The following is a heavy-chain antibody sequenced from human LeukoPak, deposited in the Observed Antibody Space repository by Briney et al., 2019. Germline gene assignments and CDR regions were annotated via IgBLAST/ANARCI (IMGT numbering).Heavy chain of an antibody. Sequence: PGGSLRLSCAASGFTFITYAMSWVRQAPGKGLEWVSTIGSSGGSTYYADSVKGRFTVSRANSKNTLYLQMNTLRAEDTAVYYCAKGFCTSTSCPLGYWGQGTLVTVSS. V-gene: IGHV3-23*01. CDR2: IGSSGGST. CDR3: AKGFCTSTSCPLGY. J-gene: IGHJ4*02. CDR1: GFTFITYA. D-gene: IGHD2-2*01.